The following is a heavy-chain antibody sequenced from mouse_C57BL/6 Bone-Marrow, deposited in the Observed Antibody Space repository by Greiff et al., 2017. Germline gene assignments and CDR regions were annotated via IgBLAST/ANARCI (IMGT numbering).Heavy chain of an antibody. V-gene: IGHV1-50*01. CDR3: EKDGYSYFES. J-gene: IGHJ2*01. Sequence: QVQLQQPGAELVKPGASVKLSCKASGYTFTSYWMQWVKQRPGQGLEWIGEIDPSDSYTNYNQKFKGKATLTVDTSSRTAYMQLSRLTSEDSAVFNSEKDGYSYFESSGEGTTLSDSS. CDR1: GYTFTSYW. D-gene: IGHD2-3*01. CDR2: IDPSDSYT.